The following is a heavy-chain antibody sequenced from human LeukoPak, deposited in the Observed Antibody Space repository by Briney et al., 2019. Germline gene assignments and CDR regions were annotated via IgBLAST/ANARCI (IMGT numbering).Heavy chain of an antibody. CDR1: GFSLSTSGVG. J-gene: IGHJ1*01. V-gene: IGHV2-5*01. CDR2: IYWYYDR. D-gene: IGHD1-26*01. CDR3: AHSTTSGRWAFQH. Sequence: SGPTLLNPTQPLTLTCTFSGFSLSTSGVGVGCYRQHPGKALERLEFIYWYYDRLYSLSLKSRLTITKDTPKNQVVLTMTNMDPVDTATYYCAHSTTSGRWAFQHWGQGTLVTVSS.